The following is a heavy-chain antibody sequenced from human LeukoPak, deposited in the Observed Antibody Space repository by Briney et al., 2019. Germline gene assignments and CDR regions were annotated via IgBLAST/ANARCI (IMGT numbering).Heavy chain of an antibody. V-gene: IGHV3-7*01. J-gene: IGHJ4*02. CDR1: GFTFSSSW. CDR2: IKQDGSEK. D-gene: IGHD3-22*01. CDR3: ARDSSGYQ. Sequence: GGSLRLSCAAPGFTFSSSWMNWVRQAPGKGLEWVANIKQDGSEKYYVDSVKGRFTISRDNAKNSLYLQMNSLRAEDTAVYYCARDSSGYQWGQGTLVTVSS.